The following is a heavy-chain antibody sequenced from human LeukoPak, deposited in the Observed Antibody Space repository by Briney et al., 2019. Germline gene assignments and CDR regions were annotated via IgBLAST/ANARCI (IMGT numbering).Heavy chain of an antibody. CDR2: ISGSGGTT. J-gene: IGHJ4*02. D-gene: IGHD3-16*01. Sequence: AGGSLRLSCTASGFTFSNFAMSWVRQAPGKGLEWVSCISGSGGTTYYADSVKGRFIISRDNSKKTLYLQMNSLRAEDTAVYYCARGGDYVWERQEAQRFDYWGQGTLVTVSS. CDR3: ARGGDYVWERQEAQRFDY. V-gene: IGHV3-23*01. CDR1: GFTFSNFA.